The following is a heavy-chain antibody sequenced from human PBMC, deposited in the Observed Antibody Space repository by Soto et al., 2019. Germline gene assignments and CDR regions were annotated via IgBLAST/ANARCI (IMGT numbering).Heavy chain of an antibody. CDR3: ARQASLFGVLPRIYYFDY. V-gene: IGHV4-39*01. D-gene: IGHD3-3*01. J-gene: IGHJ4*02. Sequence: QLQLQESGPGMVKPSETLSLTCTVSGDSITSINYYWGWIRQPPGRGLEWIGSISHSGRTYFNSSLKSRVTMSVDTSRNEVALKLTSVTAADTAVYYCARQASLFGVLPRIYYFDYWGQGTLVPVSS. CDR1: GDSITSINYY. CDR2: ISHSGRT.